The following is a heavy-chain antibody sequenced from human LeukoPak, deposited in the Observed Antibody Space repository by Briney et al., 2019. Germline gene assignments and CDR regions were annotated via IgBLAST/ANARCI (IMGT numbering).Heavy chain of an antibody. CDR2: INPNSGGT. D-gene: IGHD3-22*01. Sequence: ASVKVSCKASGYTFTGYYMHWVRQAPGQGLEWMGWINPNSGGTNYAQKFQGRVTMTRDTSISTAYMELSRLRSDDTAVYYCARDASGYYDSSGYLLSFDPWGRGTLVTVSS. CDR3: ARDASGYYDSSGYLLSFDP. CDR1: GYTFTGYY. V-gene: IGHV1-2*02. J-gene: IGHJ5*02.